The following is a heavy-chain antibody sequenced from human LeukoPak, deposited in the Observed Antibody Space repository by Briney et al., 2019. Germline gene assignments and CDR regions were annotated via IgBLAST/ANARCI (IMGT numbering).Heavy chain of an antibody. D-gene: IGHD6-19*01. CDR1: GYTFTGYY. V-gene: IGHV1-2*02. CDR2: INPNSGGT. J-gene: IGHJ5*02. CDR3: ARDSGAGYSSGYGSWFDP. Sequence: ASVKVSCKASGYTFTGYYMHWVRQAPGQGLEWMGWINPNSGGTNYAQKFQGRVTMTRDTSISTAYMELSRLRSDDTAVYYCARDSGAGYSSGYGSWFDPWGQGTLVTVSS.